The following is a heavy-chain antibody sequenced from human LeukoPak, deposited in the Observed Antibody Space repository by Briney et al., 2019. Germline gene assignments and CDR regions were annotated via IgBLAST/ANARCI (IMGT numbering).Heavy chain of an antibody. CDR3: ARDRYYYDTSAFYSAFET. CDR2: IFTSGIISGNT. J-gene: IGHJ3*02. CDR1: GGSISSYY. D-gene: IGHD3-22*01. V-gene: IGHV4-4*07. Sequence: SETLSLTCTVSGGSISSYYWSWIRQPPGKGLEWIGRIFTSGIISGNTNDNPSLESRVTMSVDASKNQFSLKLTSVTAADTAIYYCARDRYYYDTSAFYSAFETWGQGTMVTVSS.